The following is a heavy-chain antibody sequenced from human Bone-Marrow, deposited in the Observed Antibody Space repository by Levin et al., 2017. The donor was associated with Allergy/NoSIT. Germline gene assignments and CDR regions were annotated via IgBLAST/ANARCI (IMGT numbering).Heavy chain of an antibody. CDR3: ARAGYYYDSSGYYPID. D-gene: IGHD3-22*01. Sequence: KISCKASGGTFSSYAISWVRQAPGQGLEWMGGIIPIFGTANYAQKFQGRVTITADESTSTAYMELSSLRSEDTAVYYCARAGYYYDSSGYYPIDWGQGTLVTVSS. CDR1: GGTFSSYA. V-gene: IGHV1-69*01. J-gene: IGHJ4*02. CDR2: IIPIFGTA.